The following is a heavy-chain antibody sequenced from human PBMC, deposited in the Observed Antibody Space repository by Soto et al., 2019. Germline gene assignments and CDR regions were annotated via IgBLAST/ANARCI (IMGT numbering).Heavy chain of an antibody. J-gene: IGHJ1*01. V-gene: IGHV3-23*01. CDR2: ISGSGGST. CDR3: AKDPVDFWSGYYTAEYFQH. D-gene: IGHD3-3*01. Sequence: GGSLRLSCAASGFTFSSYAMSWVRQAPGKGLEWVSAISGSGGSTYYADSVKGRFTISRDNSKNTLYLQMNSLRAEDTAVYYCAKDPVDFWSGYYTAEYFQHWGQGTLVTVSS. CDR1: GFTFSSYA.